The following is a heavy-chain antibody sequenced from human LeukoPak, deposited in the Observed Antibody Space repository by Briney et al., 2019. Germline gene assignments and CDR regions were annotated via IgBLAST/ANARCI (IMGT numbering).Heavy chain of an antibody. CDR1: GYTFTGYY. Sequence: GASVKVSCKASGYTFTGYYKHWVRQAPGQGLEWMGWINPNSGGTNYAQKFQGRVTMTRDTSISTAYMELSRLRSDDTAVYYCATYSGSYSSDFDYWGQGTLVTVSS. CDR3: ATYSGSYSSDFDY. D-gene: IGHD1-26*01. J-gene: IGHJ4*02. V-gene: IGHV1-2*02. CDR2: INPNSGGT.